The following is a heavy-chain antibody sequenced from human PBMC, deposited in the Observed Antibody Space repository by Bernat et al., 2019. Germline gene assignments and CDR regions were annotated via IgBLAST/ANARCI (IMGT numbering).Heavy chain of an antibody. J-gene: IGHJ4*02. V-gene: IGHV1-8*01. D-gene: IGHD2-2*01. CDR1: GYTFTNHD. Sequence: QVQLVQSGAEVKKPGAPVRVSCKASGYTFTNHDINWVRLAAGQGLEWMGWMNTDSGRTGYAQKFQGRVTITRDTSISTAYLEVSSLRSEDTTVYYCARRSSSWHFDYWGQGTLVTVSS. CDR3: ARRSSSWHFDY. CDR2: MNTDSGRT.